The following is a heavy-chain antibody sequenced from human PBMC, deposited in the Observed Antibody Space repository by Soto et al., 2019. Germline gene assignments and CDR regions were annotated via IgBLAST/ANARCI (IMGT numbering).Heavy chain of an antibody. CDR2: TSYDGSNK. CDR1: GFTLSNYA. Sequence: QVQVVESGGGVVQPGRSLRLSCAASGFTLSNYAMHWVRQAPGKGLEWVAVTSYDGSNKYYADSVKGRVTISTDNAINTLCLLMNSLRAQETAVYYCSRDRVYCGSGTTGSFDPWGKGSLVTVSS. J-gene: IGHJ5*02. D-gene: IGHD3-10*01. CDR3: SRDRVYCGSGTTGSFDP. V-gene: IGHV3-30-3*01.